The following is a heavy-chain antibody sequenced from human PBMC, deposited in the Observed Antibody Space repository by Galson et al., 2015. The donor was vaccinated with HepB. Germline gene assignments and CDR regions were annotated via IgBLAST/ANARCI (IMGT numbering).Heavy chain of an antibody. D-gene: IGHD6-19*01. CDR1: GFTVSSNY. CDR2: IYSGGST. Sequence: SLRLSCAASGFTVSSNYMSWDRQAPGKGLEWVSVIYSGGSTYYADSVKGRFTISRDNSKNTLYLQMNSLRAEDTAVYYCARAILSLRIAVAGPVYGMDVWGQGTTVTVSS. CDR3: ARAILSLRIAVAGPVYGMDV. V-gene: IGHV3-66*01. J-gene: IGHJ6*02.